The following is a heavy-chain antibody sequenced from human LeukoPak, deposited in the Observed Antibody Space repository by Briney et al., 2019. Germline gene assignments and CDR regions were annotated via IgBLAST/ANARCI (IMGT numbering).Heavy chain of an antibody. Sequence: QTGGSLRLSCAASGFTFSSYGMHWVRQAPGKGLEWVSVIYSGGSTYYADSVKGRFTISRDNSKNTLYLQMNSLRAEDTAVYYCASQTAYWGQGTLVTVSS. CDR1: GFTFSSYG. CDR3: ASQTAY. CDR2: IYSGGST. V-gene: IGHV3-NL1*01. J-gene: IGHJ4*02.